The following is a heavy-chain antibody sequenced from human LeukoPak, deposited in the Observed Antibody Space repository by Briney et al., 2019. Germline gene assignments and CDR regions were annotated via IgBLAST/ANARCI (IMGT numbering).Heavy chain of an antibody. J-gene: IGHJ5*02. Sequence: SETLSLTCTVSGGSISSGDYYWSWIRQPPGKGLEWIGYIYYSGSTYYNPSLKSRVTISVDTSKNQFSLKLSSVTAADTAVYYCAREAYNWNLGLWFDPWGQGTLVTVSS. V-gene: IGHV4-30-4*01. CDR2: IYYSGST. CDR1: GGSISSGDYY. D-gene: IGHD1-7*01. CDR3: AREAYNWNLGLWFDP.